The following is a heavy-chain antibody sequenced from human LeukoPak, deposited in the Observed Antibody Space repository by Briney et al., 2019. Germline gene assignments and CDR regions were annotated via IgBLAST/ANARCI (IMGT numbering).Heavy chain of an antibody. D-gene: IGHD2-15*01. CDR3: ATYCSGGSCWANAFDI. V-gene: IGHV4-59*01. J-gene: IGHJ3*02. Sequence: SETQSLTCTVSGGSISSYYWSWIRQPPGKGLEWIGYIYYSGSTNYNPSLKSRVTISVDTSKNQFSLKLSSVTAADTAVYYCATYCSGGSCWANAFDIWGQGTMVTVSS. CDR1: GGSISSYY. CDR2: IYYSGST.